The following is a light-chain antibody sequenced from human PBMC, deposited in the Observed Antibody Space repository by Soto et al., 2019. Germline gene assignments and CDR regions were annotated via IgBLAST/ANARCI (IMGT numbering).Light chain of an antibody. J-gene: IGLJ1*01. V-gene: IGLV1-40*01. CDR1: GSNIGAGYD. CDR2: GDS. CDR3: YSFTSGNTLYV. Sequence: QSVLTQPPSVSGAPGQRVTISCTGSGSNIGAGYDVHWYQHRPGTAPKLLVFGDSHRPSGVPDRFSGSKSGTSASLAITGLQAEDEGDYYCYSFTSGNTLYVFGTGTKLTVL.